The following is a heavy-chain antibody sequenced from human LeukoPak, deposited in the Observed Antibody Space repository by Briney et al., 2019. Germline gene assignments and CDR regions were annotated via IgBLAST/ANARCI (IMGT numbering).Heavy chain of an antibody. D-gene: IGHD1-14*01. CDR3: ARDGNNDAFDI. J-gene: IGHJ3*02. Sequence: PSETLSLTCTVSGGSISSSSYYWGWIRQPPGKGLEWIGYIYYSGSTNSNPSLKSRVTISVDTSKNQFSLKLSSVTAADTAVYYCARDGNNDAFDIWGQGTMVTVSS. CDR1: GGSISSSSYY. CDR2: IYYSGST. V-gene: IGHV4-61*01.